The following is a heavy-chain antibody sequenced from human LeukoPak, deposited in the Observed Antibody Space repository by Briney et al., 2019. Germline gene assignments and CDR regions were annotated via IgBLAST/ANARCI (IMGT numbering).Heavy chain of an antibody. V-gene: IGHV3-74*03. Sequence: GGSLRLSCAASGFIFSAYIMDWVRQAPGKGLVWVSRINSDGSSITYADSVKGRFTISRDNAKNTLFLQMNSLRVEDTALYYCAREGRVSGYDFDCWGQGTLVTVSS. CDR1: GFIFSAYI. CDR2: INSDGSSI. D-gene: IGHD5-12*01. CDR3: AREGRVSGYDFDC. J-gene: IGHJ4*02.